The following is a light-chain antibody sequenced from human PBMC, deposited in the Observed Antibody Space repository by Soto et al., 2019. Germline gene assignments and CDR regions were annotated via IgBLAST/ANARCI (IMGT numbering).Light chain of an antibody. Sequence: SVPTQPGSVSGEPGKWAATSSTRSSPNIGAGYDVHWYQQPPGTAPQLLIYGNSNRPSGVPDRFSGCKSGTSASLAITWLQAEDEADDYCQSYDSRGSCYVFGTGTKVTVL. CDR2: GNS. J-gene: IGLJ1*01. V-gene: IGLV1-40*01. CDR1: SPNIGAGYD. CDR3: QSYDSRGSCYV.